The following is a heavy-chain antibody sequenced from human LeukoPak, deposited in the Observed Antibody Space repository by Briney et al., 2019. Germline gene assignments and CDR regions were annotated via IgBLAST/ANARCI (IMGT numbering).Heavy chain of an antibody. CDR2: INPNSGGT. CDR3: ARKDYYDSSGYYPNDY. V-gene: IGHV1-2*02. J-gene: IGHJ4*02. D-gene: IGHD3-22*01. CDR1: GYTFTGYY. Sequence: ASVKVSCKASGYTFTGYYMHRVRQAPGQGLEWMGWINPNSGGTNYAQKFQGRVTMTRDTSSSTAYMELSRLRSDDTAVYYCARKDYYDSSGYYPNDYWGQGTLVTVSS.